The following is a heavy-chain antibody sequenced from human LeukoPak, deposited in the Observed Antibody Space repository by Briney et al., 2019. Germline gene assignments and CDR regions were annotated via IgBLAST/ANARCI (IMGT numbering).Heavy chain of an antibody. CDR2: ISSSSSTI. Sequence: GGSLRLSCAASGFTFSTYSMDWVRQAPGKGLEWVSYISSSSSTIYYADSVKGRFTISRDIARNSLYLQMNSLRDEDTAVYYCARDRYGGYTYDYWGQGTLVTVSS. V-gene: IGHV3-48*02. J-gene: IGHJ4*02. CDR1: GFTFSTYS. CDR3: ARDRYGGYTYDY. D-gene: IGHD4-17*01.